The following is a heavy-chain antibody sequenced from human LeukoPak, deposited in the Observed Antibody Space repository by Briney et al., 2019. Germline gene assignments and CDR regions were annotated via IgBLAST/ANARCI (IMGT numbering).Heavy chain of an antibody. CDR2: IYYSGST. V-gene: IGHV4-39*07. CDR3: ARSRKVAGSSQFDY. CDR1: GGSVSSSSYY. Sequence: SETLSLTCTVSGGSVSSSSYYWGWIRQPPGKGLEWIGSIYYSGSTYYNPSLKSRVTISVDTSKNQFSLKLSSVTAADTAVYYCARSRKVAGSSQFDYWGQGTLVTVSS. D-gene: IGHD6-19*01. J-gene: IGHJ4*02.